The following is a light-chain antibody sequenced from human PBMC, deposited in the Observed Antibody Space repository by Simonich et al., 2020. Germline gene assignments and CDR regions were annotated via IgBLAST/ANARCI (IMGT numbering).Light chain of an antibody. V-gene: IGKV3-15*01. J-gene: IGKJ4*01. CDR2: GAS. CDR3: QQYNNWPLT. Sequence: EIVMTQSPATLSVSPGERTTLSCRASQSVSSNLAWYQQKPGQAPRLLIYGASTRATGIPARFSGSGSGTEFTLTISSLQSAYFAVYYCQQYNNWPLTFGGGTKVEIK. CDR1: QSVSSN.